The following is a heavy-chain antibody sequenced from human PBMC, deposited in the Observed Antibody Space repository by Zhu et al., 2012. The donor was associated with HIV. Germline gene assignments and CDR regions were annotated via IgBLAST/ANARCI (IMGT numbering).Heavy chain of an antibody. D-gene: IGHD3-22*01. CDR2: IYYSGST. J-gene: IGHJ5*02. Sequence: QVQLQESGPGLVRPSETLSLTCTVSGGSISSDRHFRGWIRQPPGKGLEWIGGIYYSGSTYYNPSLKSRVTISVDTSKNQFSLKLSSVTAADTAVYYCARHSLYYDTSGYHYGWFDPWGQGTLVTVSS. CDR1: GGSISSDRHF. CDR3: ARHSLYYDTSGYHYGWFDP. V-gene: IGHV4-39*01.